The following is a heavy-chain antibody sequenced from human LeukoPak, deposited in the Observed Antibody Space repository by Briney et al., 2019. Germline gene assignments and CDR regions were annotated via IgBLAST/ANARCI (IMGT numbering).Heavy chain of an antibody. D-gene: IGHD6-13*01. CDR2: IKSKTDGGTT. V-gene: IGHV3-15*01. CDR1: GFTFSNAW. CDR3: ARPYSSSWYYFDY. Sequence: GGSLRLSFAASGFTFSNAWMSWVRQAPGKGLEWVGRIKSKTDGGTTDYGAPVKGRFSISRDDSKNTLYLQMNSLQTEDTAVYYCARPYSSSWYYFDYWGQGTLVTVSS. J-gene: IGHJ4*02.